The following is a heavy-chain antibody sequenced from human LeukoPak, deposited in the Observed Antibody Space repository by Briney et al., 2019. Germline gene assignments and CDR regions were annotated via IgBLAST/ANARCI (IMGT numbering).Heavy chain of an antibody. CDR3: ARDLIHPGGYYDSSGYDY. D-gene: IGHD3-22*01. Sequence: SETLSLTCAVYGGSFSGYYWSWIRQPPGKGLEWIGEINHSGSTNYNPSLKSRVTISVDTSKNQFSLKLSSVTAEDTAVYYCARDLIHPGGYYDSSGYDYWGQGTLVTVSS. V-gene: IGHV4-34*01. CDR2: INHSGST. CDR1: GGSFSGYY. J-gene: IGHJ4*02.